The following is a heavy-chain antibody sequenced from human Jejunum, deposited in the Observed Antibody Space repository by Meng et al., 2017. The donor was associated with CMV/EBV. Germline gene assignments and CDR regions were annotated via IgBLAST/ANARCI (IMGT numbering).Heavy chain of an antibody. CDR3: AKALITSSWLPKPFDA. V-gene: IGHV3-33*06. J-gene: IGHJ4*02. Sequence: FTISTSWMHWVRQAPGKGLEWVAQISHDGSGTYYADSMKARVTISRDTSLNTVYLDINDLRADDTAVYFCAKALITSSWLPKPFDAWGQGTLVTVSS. D-gene: IGHD2-2*01. CDR2: ISHDGSGT. CDR1: FTISTSW.